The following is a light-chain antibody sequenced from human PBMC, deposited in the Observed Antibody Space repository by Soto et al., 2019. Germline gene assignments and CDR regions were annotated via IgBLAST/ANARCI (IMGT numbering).Light chain of an antibody. CDR3: HQYNNWLWT. Sequence: EIVMTQSPGTLSVSPGERGTLSCRASQSVSSDLAWYSQRPGQAPRLLIYGASTRATGIPARFSGSGSGTEFTLTISGLQSEDFAVYFCHQYNNWLWTFGQGTRVEIK. CDR2: GAS. J-gene: IGKJ1*01. V-gene: IGKV3-15*01. CDR1: QSVSSD.